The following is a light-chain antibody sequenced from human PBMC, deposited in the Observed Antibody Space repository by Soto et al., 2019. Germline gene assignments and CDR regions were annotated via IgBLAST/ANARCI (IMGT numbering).Light chain of an antibody. Sequence: QSALTQPASVSGSPGQSITVSCTGTSSDVGGYNYVSWYQQHPNKAPKLVLYEVTKRPSGVSNRFSGSKSGNTASLTISGLQAEDEADYYCSSYTSSNTLLFGGGTKVTVL. V-gene: IGLV2-14*01. J-gene: IGLJ3*02. CDR1: SSDVGGYNY. CDR2: EVT. CDR3: SSYTSSNTLL.